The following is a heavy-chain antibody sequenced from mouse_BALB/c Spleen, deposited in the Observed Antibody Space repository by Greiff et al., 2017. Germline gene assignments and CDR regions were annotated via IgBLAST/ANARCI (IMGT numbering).Heavy chain of an antibody. CDR3: ARGGEFPAY. J-gene: IGHJ3*01. CDR1: GYSITSDYA. V-gene: IGHV3-2*02. Sequence: EVKLMESGPGLVKPSQSLSLTCTVTGYSITSDYAWNWIRQFPGNKLEWMGYISYSGSTSYNPSLKSRISITRDTSKNQFFLQLNSVTTEDTATYYCARGGEFPAYWGQGTLVTVSA. CDR2: ISYSGST.